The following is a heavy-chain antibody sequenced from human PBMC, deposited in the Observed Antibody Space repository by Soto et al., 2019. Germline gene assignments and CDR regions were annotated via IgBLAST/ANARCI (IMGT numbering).Heavy chain of an antibody. Sequence: QVQLVQSGAEMKRPGASVKVSCKAPADTFTSYYLNWVRQAPGQGLEWMGVINPHGGSTKFAQKFHGGVTMTRDTSRRTGYMEVRSLTSEDTAVYYCARSSGGNFGIIIEGIIWFGRWGQGTLVTVSS. CDR3: ARSSGGNFGIIIEGIIWFGR. V-gene: IGHV1-46*01. D-gene: IGHD3-3*01. J-gene: IGHJ5*02. CDR1: ADTFTSYY. CDR2: INPHGGST.